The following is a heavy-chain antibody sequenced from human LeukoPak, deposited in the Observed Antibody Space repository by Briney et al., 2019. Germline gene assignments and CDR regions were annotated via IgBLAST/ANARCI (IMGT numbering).Heavy chain of an antibody. V-gene: IGHV3-23*01. J-gene: IGHJ6*03. CDR1: GFTFSSYS. CDR2: ISGSGGST. Sequence: GGSLRLSCAASGFTFSSYSMNWVRQAPGKGLEWVSAISGSGGSTYYADSVKGRFTISRDNSKNTLYLQMNSLRAEDTAVYYCAKDLIAAAGYYYYYYMDVWGKGTTVTISS. CDR3: AKDLIAAAGYYYYYYMDV. D-gene: IGHD6-13*01.